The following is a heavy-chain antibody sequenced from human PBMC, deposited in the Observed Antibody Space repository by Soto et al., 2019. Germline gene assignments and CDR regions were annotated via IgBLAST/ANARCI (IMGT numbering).Heavy chain of an antibody. CDR2: INGGNGDT. D-gene: IGHD1-26*01. V-gene: IGHV1-3*01. Sequence: QVQLVQSGAEVKKPGASVRISCRTSGYTFTSYAITWLRHAPGQRLEWMGWINGGNGDTKYSQKFQDRLSITRDTSATTVSLGLSSLTSEDTAIYYSARGPLSLYSADFRWGQGTLVTVSS. CDR3: ARGPLSLYSADFR. CDR1: GYTFTSYA. J-gene: IGHJ4*02.